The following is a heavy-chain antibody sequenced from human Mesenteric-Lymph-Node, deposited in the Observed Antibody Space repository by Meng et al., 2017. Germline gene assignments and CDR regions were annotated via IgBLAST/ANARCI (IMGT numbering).Heavy chain of an antibody. CDR3: AKDGMAAAGSSMDV. J-gene: IGHJ6*02. Sequence: GESLKISCGASGSILSSYWMHWVRQAPGKGPVWVARSKGDGSYTFYADSVKGRFTISRDNAKNMLYLQMDNLRAEDTALYYCAKDGMAAAGSSMDVWGQGTTVTVSS. CDR2: SKGDGSYT. CDR1: GSILSSYW. D-gene: IGHD6-13*01. V-gene: IGHV3-74*01.